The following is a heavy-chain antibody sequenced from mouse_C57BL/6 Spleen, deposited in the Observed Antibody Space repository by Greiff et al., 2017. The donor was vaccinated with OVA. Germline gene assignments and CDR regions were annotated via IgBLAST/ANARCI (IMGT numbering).Heavy chain of an antibody. CDR3: ARELRLRYFDY. J-gene: IGHJ2*01. CDR1: GFTFSSYA. D-gene: IGHD3-2*02. Sequence: EVQVVESGGGLVKPGGSLKLSCAASGFTFSSYAMSWVRQTPEKRLEWVATISDGGSYTYYPDNVKGRFTISRDNAKNNLYLQMSHLKSDDTAMYYCARELRLRYFDYWGQGTTLTVSS. CDR2: ISDGGSYT. V-gene: IGHV5-4*01.